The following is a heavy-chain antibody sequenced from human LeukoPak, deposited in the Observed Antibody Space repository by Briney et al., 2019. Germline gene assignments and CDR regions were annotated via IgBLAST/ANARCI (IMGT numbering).Heavy chain of an antibody. Sequence: GGSLRLSCAASGFSFSDFAMHWVRQAPGKGLEGVAFIQRDGTNEYYADSVKGRFTSSRDNSKNTLWLQMYRLRAEDAAVYYCARPGSGRNYFDPLDYWGQGTLVTVSS. CDR1: GFSFSDFA. CDR3: ARPGSGRNYFDPLDY. D-gene: IGHD1-26*01. V-gene: IGHV3-30*02. CDR2: IQRDGTNE. J-gene: IGHJ4*02.